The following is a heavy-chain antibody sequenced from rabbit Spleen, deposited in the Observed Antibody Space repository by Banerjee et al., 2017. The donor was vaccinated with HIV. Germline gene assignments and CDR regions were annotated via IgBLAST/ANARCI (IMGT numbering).Heavy chain of an antibody. CDR2: ITSSGST. Sequence: QSLQESGGGLFQPGGSLALTCKASGFTISSSYYMCWVRQAPGKGLEWIGSITSSGSTDYASWVSGRFSISRENNQNTVSLQMTSLTAADTATYFCARDLVTVIGWNFKLWCPGTLVTVS. V-gene: IGHV1S28*01. CDR3: ARDLVTVIGWNFKL. J-gene: IGHJ4*01. D-gene: IGHD7-1*01. CDR1: GFTISSSYY.